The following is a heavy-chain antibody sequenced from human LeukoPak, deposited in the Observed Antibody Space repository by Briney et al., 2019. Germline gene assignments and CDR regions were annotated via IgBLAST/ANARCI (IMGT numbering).Heavy chain of an antibody. CDR3: AREVLPAAIWDYYGMDV. V-gene: IGHV1-69*13. CDR2: IIPIFGTA. D-gene: IGHD2-2*01. Sequence: SVKVSCKASGGTFSSYAISWVRQAPGQGLEWMGGIIPIFGTANYAQKFQGRVTITADESTSTAYMELSSLRSEDTAVYYCAREVLPAAIWDYYGMDVWGQGTTVTVSS. CDR1: GGTFSSYA. J-gene: IGHJ6*02.